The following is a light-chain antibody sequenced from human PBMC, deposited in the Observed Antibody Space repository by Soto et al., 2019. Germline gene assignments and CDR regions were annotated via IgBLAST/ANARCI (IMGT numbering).Light chain of an antibody. CDR2: GAS. J-gene: IGKJ1*01. Sequence: EIVMTQSPATLSGSPGERATLSCRASQGVSRNLAWYQQKPGQAPRLLIYGASTRATGIPARFSGSGSGTEFTLTISSLQSEDSAVYYCQQYNRWPPLTFGQGTKVDIK. CDR1: QGVSRN. V-gene: IGKV3-15*01. CDR3: QQYNRWPPLT.